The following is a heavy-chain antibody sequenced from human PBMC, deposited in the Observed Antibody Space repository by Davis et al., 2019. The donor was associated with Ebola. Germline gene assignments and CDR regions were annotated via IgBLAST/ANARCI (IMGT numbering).Heavy chain of an antibody. D-gene: IGHD3-10*02. CDR2: ISSSSSYI. CDR3: ARVRQYYYVDY. J-gene: IGHJ4*02. CDR1: GFTSSSYS. Sequence: GGSLTLSCAASGFTSSSYSMNWVRQAPGKGLEWVSSISSSSSYIYYADSVKGRFTIPRDNAKNTLYLQMNSLRAEDTAVYYCARVRQYYYVDYWGQGTLVTVSS. V-gene: IGHV3-21*01.